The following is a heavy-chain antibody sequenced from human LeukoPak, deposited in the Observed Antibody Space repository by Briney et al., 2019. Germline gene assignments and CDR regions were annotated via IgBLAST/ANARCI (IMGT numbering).Heavy chain of an antibody. CDR3: ARDPTQYLRYGHFDY. CDR1: GFTFSNSA. D-gene: IGHD4-11*01. V-gene: IGHV3-21*01. J-gene: IGHJ4*02. CDR2: INNVGSHI. Sequence: GGSLRLSCAASGFTFSNSALNWVRQAPGKGLEWVSSINNVGSHIYYADSVRGRFTISRDNAKNSLYLQMNSLRVEDTAVYYCARDPTQYLRYGHFDYWGQGTLVTVSS.